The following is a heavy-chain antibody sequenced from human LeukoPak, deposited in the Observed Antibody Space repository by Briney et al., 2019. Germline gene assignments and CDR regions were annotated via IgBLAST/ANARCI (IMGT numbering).Heavy chain of an antibody. Sequence: GGSLRLSCAASGFTFSSYWVHWVRQAPGKGLVWVSRINSDGSTPNYADSVKGRLTISRDNAKNTLYLELNSLRAEDTAVYYCARGETYYYHAMDVWGQGTTVTVSS. J-gene: IGHJ6*02. V-gene: IGHV3-74*01. CDR3: ARGETYYYHAMDV. CDR1: GFTFSSYW. CDR2: INSDGSTP.